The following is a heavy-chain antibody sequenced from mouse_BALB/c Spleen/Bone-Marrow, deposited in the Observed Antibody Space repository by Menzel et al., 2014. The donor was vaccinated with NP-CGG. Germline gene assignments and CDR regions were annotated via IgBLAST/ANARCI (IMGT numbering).Heavy chain of an antibody. CDR3: TRYGNSHYYAIDN. CDR2: IYPSDSYI. D-gene: IGHD1-1*01. Sequence: VQLQQSGAELVRPGASLKLSCRASGYTFTSYWINWVKQRPGQGLEWIGNIYPSDSYINYYQRFKDKATLTVDKSPSTGYMQRSNPTHQASAVYYCTRYGNSHYYAIDNWGQGTSVTVSS. V-gene: IGHV1-69*02. J-gene: IGHJ4*01. CDR1: GYTFTSYW.